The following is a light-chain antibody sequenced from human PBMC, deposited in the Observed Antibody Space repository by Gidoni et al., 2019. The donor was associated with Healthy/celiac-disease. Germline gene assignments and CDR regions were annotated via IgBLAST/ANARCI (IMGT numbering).Light chain of an antibody. CDR3: QQSYSTPRT. V-gene: IGKV1-39*01. CDR2: AAS. CDR1: QSISSY. Sequence: IQMTQSPSSLSASVGDRVTITCRASQSISSYLNCYQQKPGKAHKLLIYAASSLQSGDPARFSGSGSGTDFTRTISSLQPEDFATYYCQQSYSTPRTFGQGTKVEIK. J-gene: IGKJ1*01.